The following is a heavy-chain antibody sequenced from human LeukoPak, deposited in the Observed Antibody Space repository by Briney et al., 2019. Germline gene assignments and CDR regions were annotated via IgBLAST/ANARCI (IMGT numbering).Heavy chain of an antibody. D-gene: IGHD2-15*01. CDR1: GYSFTTYW. Sequence: RGESLKISCKGSGYSFTTYWIGWVRQMPGKGLEWMGIIYPDDSDTRYSPSFQGQVTISADKSITTAYLQWSSLRASDTAMYYCARPIYCDDGSCSGFDYWGQGTPVTVSS. J-gene: IGHJ4*02. V-gene: IGHV5-51*01. CDR3: ARPIYCDDGSCSGFDY. CDR2: IYPDDSDT.